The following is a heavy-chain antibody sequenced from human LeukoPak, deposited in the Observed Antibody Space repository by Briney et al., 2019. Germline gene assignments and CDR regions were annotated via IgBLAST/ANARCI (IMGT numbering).Heavy chain of an antibody. V-gene: IGHV4-38-2*01. CDR2: IYHDGSI. CDR1: GYSISSSYY. Sequence: PSETLSLTCAVSGYSISSSYYWGWIRQPPGKGLAWIGTIYHDGSIYYNSSLRSRVTLSVDTSKNQFSLKLSSVTAADTAVYYCARRFGGIGYYFGFWGQGTLVTVSS. D-gene: IGHD3-10*01. J-gene: IGHJ4*02. CDR3: ARRFGGIGYYFGF.